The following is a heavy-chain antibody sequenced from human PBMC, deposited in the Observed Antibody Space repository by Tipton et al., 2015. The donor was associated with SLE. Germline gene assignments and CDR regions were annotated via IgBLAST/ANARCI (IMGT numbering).Heavy chain of an antibody. CDR1: GGSISSTDYY. CDR2: IFYSGST. V-gene: IGHV4-39*07. CDR3: ARGIVAAFFY. D-gene: IGHD6-6*01. Sequence: TLSLTCSVSGGSISSTDYYWGWIRQPPGKGLEQVGSIFYSGSTYYNPALKSRVTISADTSKNQFSLRLTSVTAADTAVYYCARGIVAAFFYWGQGTLVTVSS. J-gene: IGHJ4*02.